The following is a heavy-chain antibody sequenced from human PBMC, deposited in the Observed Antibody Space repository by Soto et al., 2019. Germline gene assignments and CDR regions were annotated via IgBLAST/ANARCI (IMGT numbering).Heavy chain of an antibody. V-gene: IGHV3-30-3*01. Sequence: PGGSLRLSCAASGFTFSSYAMHWVRQAPGKGLEWVAVISYDGSNKYYADSVKGRFTISRDNSKNTLYLQMNSLRAEDTAVYYCARGSHREGYDFWSGYYTDPFVNWGQGTLVTVSS. J-gene: IGHJ4*02. CDR3: ARGSHREGYDFWSGYYTDPFVN. CDR1: GFTFSSYA. CDR2: ISYDGSNK. D-gene: IGHD3-3*01.